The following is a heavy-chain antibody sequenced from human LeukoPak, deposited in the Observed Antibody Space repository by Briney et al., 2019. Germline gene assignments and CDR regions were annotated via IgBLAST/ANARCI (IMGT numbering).Heavy chain of an antibody. J-gene: IGHJ4*02. V-gene: IGHV1-69*13. CDR3: ARAVYYYDSSGYCYFDY. D-gene: IGHD3-22*01. CDR2: IIPIFGTA. CDR1: GGTFSSYA. Sequence: SVKVSCKASGGTFSSYAISWVRQAPGQGLEWMGGIIPIFGTANYAQKFQGRVTITADESTSTAYMELSSLRSEDTAVYCCARAVYYYDSSGYCYFDYWGQGTLVTVSS.